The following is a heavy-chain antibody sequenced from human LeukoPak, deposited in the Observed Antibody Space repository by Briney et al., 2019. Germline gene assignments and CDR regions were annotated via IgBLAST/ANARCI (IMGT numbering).Heavy chain of an antibody. CDR2: ISPYNGEA. J-gene: IGHJ4*02. CDR1: GYTFFTYG. D-gene: IGHD2-21*01. V-gene: IGHV1-18*01. Sequence: ASVKVSCKASGYTFFTYGVLWVRQAPGQGLERMGWISPYNGEAKYAQALQGRVTITTDTSTSTAFMELRSLRSDDTAVYYCARGDGGHGVDFDYWGQGTLVTVSS. CDR3: ARGDGGHGVDFDY.